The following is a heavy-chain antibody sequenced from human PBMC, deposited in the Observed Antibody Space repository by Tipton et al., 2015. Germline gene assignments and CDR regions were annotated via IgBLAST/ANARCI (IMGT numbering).Heavy chain of an antibody. J-gene: IGHJ6*02. Sequence: TLSLTCTVSGGSISSYYWSWIRQPPGKGLEWIGSVYYTGGTYYNPSLKSRVTISVDTTKNQFSLRLSSVTAADTTVFYCARLSSVTGGMDVWGQGTTVTVSS. D-gene: IGHD5/OR15-5a*01. V-gene: IGHV4-39*01. CDR3: ARLSSVTGGMDV. CDR1: GGSISSYY. CDR2: VYYTGGT.